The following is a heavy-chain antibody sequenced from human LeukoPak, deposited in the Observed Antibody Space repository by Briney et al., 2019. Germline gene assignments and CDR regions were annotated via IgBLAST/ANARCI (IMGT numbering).Heavy chain of an antibody. D-gene: IGHD5-12*01. CDR3: ARDDVVAGPFYYYGMDV. V-gene: IGHV1-46*01. CDR2: INPSGSST. Sequence: ASVKVSCKASGYTFTNYPMHWVRQAPGQGLEWMGIINPSGSSTNYAQRFQGRVTLTSDTSTSTVYMDLSSLRSEDTAVYFCARDDVVAGPFYYYGMDVWGQGTTVTVSS. J-gene: IGHJ6*02. CDR1: GYTFTNYP.